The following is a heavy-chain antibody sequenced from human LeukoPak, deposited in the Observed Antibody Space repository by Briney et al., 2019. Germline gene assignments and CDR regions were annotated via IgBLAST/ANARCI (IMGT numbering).Heavy chain of an antibody. CDR3: AREHKWELGAFDI. J-gene: IGHJ3*02. Sequence: SSETLSLTCTVSGGSLSGYYWSWIRQPPGKGLEWIGYIYYSGNIDYNPSLKSRVTISVDTSKNQFSLKLSSVTAADTAVYYCAREHKWELGAFDIWGQGTMVTVSS. CDR2: IYYSGNI. V-gene: IGHV4-59*01. D-gene: IGHD1-26*01. CDR1: GGSLSGYY.